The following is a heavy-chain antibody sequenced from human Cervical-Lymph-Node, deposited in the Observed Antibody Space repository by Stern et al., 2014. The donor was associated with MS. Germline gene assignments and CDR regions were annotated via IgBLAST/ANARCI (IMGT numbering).Heavy chain of an antibody. D-gene: IGHD2-21*01. Sequence: QITLKESGPTVVKPTQTLTLTCTFSGFSLTTRGVGVGWIRQSPGKALEWLAVIYWDDDKLYNPSLKNRLTITKDPSRNQVVLTMINMDREDTGTYYCARNNGAVVVNFMDVWGQGTTVTVSS. CDR2: IYWDDDK. CDR3: ARNNGAVVVNFMDV. V-gene: IGHV2-5*02. CDR1: GFSLTTRGVG. J-gene: IGHJ6*02.